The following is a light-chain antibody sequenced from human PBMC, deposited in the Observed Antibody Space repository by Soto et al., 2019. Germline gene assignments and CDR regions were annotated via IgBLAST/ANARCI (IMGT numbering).Light chain of an antibody. J-gene: IGKJ3*01. CDR3: QQYNNWPLFT. Sequence: EIVMTQSPATLSVSPGERATLSCRASQSVGSNLAWYQQKPGQAPRRLIYGASTRATDIPARFSGSGSGTEFTLTISSLQSEDFAVYCCQQYNNWPLFTFGPGTKVDIK. CDR2: GAS. CDR1: QSVGSN. V-gene: IGKV3-15*01.